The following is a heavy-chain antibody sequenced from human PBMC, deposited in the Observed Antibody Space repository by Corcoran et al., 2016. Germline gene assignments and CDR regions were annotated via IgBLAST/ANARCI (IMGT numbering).Heavy chain of an antibody. Sequence: LQLQESGPGLVKPSETLSLTCTVSGGSISSSSYYWGWIRQPPGKGLEWIGGIYYSGSTYYNPSLKSRVTISVDTSKNLFSLKLSSVTAADTAVYFWAWVGQYYDFWGGYYSPTDFYYFDYWGQGTLVTVAS. J-gene: IGHJ4*02. CDR3: AWVGQYYDFWGGYYSPTDFYYFDY. CDR1: GGSISSSSYY. CDR2: IYYSGST. D-gene: IGHD3-3*01. V-gene: IGHV4-39*07.